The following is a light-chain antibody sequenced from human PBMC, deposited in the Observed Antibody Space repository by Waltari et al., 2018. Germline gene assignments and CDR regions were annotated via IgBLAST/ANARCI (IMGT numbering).Light chain of an antibody. Sequence: QSALTQPASVSGSPGQSITISCTGTSSDVGNYNLFSWYQQYPGKAPKVMIYDDNRRPSGVSDRFSGSNSGNTASLTISGVQAEDEADYYCCSYAGSYTWVFGGGTKLTVL. V-gene: IGLV2-23*01. J-gene: IGLJ3*02. CDR3: CSYAGSYTWV. CDR2: DDN. CDR1: SSDVGNYNL.